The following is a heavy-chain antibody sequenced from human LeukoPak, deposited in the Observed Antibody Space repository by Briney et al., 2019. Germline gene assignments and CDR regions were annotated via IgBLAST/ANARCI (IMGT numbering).Heavy chain of an antibody. J-gene: IGHJ4*02. Sequence: SVKVSRKASGGTFSSYAISWVRQAPGQGLEWMGGIIPIFGTANYAQKFQGRVTITTDESTSTAYMELSSLRSEDTAVYYCASPGGYCTNGVCYPPPFDYWGQGTLVTVSS. CDR2: IIPIFGTA. CDR3: ASPGGYCTNGVCYPPPFDY. V-gene: IGHV1-69*05. CDR1: GGTFSSYA. D-gene: IGHD2-8*01.